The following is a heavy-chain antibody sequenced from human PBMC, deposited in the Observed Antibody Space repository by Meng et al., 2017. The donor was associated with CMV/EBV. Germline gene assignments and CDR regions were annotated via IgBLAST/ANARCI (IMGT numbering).Heavy chain of an antibody. V-gene: IGHV3-23*03. J-gene: IGHJ5*02. D-gene: IGHD6-13*01. Sequence: GGSLRLSCAASGFTFSSYAMSWVRQAPGKGLEWVSVIYSGGSSTYYADSVKGRFTISRDNSKNTLYLQMNSLGAEDTAVYYCAKGGSSWYDPWGQGTLVTVSS. CDR1: GFTFSSYA. CDR3: AKGGSSWYDP. CDR2: IYSGGSST.